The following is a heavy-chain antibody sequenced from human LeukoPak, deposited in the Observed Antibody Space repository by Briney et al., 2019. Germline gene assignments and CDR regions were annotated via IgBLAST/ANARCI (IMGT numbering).Heavy chain of an antibody. D-gene: IGHD3-10*01. V-gene: IGHV4-34*01. J-gene: IGHJ4*02. CDR3: ARQGYGSGSKN. Sequence: SETLSLTCAVYGGSFSGYYWSWIRQPPGKGLEWIGEINHSGSTNYNPSLKSRVTISVDTSKNQFSLKLSSVTAADTAVYYCARQGYGSGSKNWGQGTLVTVSS. CDR1: GGSFSGYY. CDR2: INHSGST.